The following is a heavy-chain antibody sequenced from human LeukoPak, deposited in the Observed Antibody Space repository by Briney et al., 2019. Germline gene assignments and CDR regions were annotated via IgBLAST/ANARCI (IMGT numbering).Heavy chain of an antibody. CDR2: FYSGGST. CDR1: AFTVSSKY. CDR3: ARGQGISMAGRIFDL. D-gene: IGHD3-10*01. J-gene: IGHJ2*01. Sequence: GGSLRLSCAASAFTVSSKYMSWVRQAPGKGLEWVSVFYSGGSTYYADSVKGRFTISRDNSKNTLYLQMSSLRAEDTAVYYCARGQGISMAGRIFDLWGRGTLVTVSS. V-gene: IGHV3-53*01.